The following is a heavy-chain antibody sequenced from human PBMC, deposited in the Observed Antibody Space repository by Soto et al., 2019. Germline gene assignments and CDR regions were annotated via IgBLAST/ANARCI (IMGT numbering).Heavy chain of an antibody. V-gene: IGHV3-33*01. CDR1: GFTFSSFG. Sequence: QVQLVESGGGVVQPGRSLRLSCAASGFTFSSFGMHWVRQAPGKGLEWVAVVWYDGNNKYYADSVKGRFTISRDNSKNTLYLHMNGLRAEDTAVYYCARGPPPGYIDLWGRGTLVTVSS. CDR3: ARGPPPGYIDL. CDR2: VWYDGNNK. D-gene: IGHD6-13*01. J-gene: IGHJ2*01.